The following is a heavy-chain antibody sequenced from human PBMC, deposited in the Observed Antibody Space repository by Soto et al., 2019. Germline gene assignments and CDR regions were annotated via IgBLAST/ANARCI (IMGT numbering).Heavy chain of an antibody. D-gene: IGHD6-13*01. Sequence: QAQVVQSGAEVRKPGSSVKLSCKASEGTFNSYAIAWVRQAPGQGLEWMGGIIPYYNTLNYAQKFQDRVTFTADDSTNTVYMELSSLRSDDTAVYFCASGASRWYPYFFDSWAQGTLVNVSS. CDR1: EGTFNSYA. CDR2: IIPYYNTL. J-gene: IGHJ4*02. V-gene: IGHV1-69*01. CDR3: ASGASRWYPYFFDS.